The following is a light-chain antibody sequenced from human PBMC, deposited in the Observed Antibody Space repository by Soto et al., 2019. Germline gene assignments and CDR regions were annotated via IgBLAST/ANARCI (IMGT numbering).Light chain of an antibody. V-gene: IGLV2-11*01. CDR2: DVF. CDR3: CSYAGSYTWV. Sequence: QSALAQPRSVSGSPGHSVTISCTGTSSDVGDYDYVSWYQQHPGKAPQLIIYDVFKRRSGVPDRFSGSKSGNAASLTISGLQAEDEDDYYCCSYAGSYTWVFGGGTQLTVL. J-gene: IGLJ3*02. CDR1: SSDVGDYDY.